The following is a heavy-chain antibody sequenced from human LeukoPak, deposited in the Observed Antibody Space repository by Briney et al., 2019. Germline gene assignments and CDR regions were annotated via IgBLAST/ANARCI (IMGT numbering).Heavy chain of an antibody. D-gene: IGHD3-10*01. V-gene: IGHV3-9*01. J-gene: IGHJ4*02. CDR3: ATRYASGPIADY. CDR1: GFSFDDFA. Sequence: GGSLRLSCAASGFSFDDFAMHWVRQAPGKGLEWVSGITWNGGTIDYADSVKSRFTISRDNAKNSLYLQMNSLRAEDTALYYCATRYASGPIADYWGQGTLVTVSS. CDR2: ITWNGGTI.